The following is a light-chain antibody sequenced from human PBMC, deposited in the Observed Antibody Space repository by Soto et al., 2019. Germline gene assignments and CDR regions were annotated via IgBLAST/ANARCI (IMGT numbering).Light chain of an antibody. CDR3: QQYGSSPPFT. Sequence: EIVLTPSPGTLSLSPGERATLSCRASQSVSSSYLAWYQQKPGQAPRLLIYGASSRATGIPDRFGGSGSGTDFTLTISRLEPEDFAVYYCQQYGSSPPFTFGQGTKVDIK. CDR2: GAS. V-gene: IGKV3-20*01. CDR1: QSVSSSY. J-gene: IGKJ1*01.